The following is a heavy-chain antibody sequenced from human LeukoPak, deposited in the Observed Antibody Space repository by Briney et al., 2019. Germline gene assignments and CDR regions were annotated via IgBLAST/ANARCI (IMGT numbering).Heavy chain of an antibody. D-gene: IGHD6-13*01. CDR1: GYTFTGYY. CDR2: INPNSGGT. Sequence: ASVKVSCKASGYTFTGYYMHWVRQAPGQGLEWMGWINPNSGGTNYAQKLQGRVTMTTDTSTSTAYMELRSLRSDDTAVYYCARNTAAGTWIDYWGQGTLVTVSS. J-gene: IGHJ4*02. V-gene: IGHV1-2*02. CDR3: ARNTAAGTWIDY.